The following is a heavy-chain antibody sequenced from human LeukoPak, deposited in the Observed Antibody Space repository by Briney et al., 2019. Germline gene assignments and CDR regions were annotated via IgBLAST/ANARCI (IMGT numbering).Heavy chain of an antibody. J-gene: IGHJ4*02. CDR3: AKDRDPLSSSGWPWAYFDY. D-gene: IGHD6-19*01. V-gene: IGHV3-23*01. CDR2: SGSGANT. CDR1: GFTFSNYA. Sequence: GGSLRLSCTASGFTFSNYALSWVRQAPGKGLEWVVSGSGANTYYADSVKGRFTISRDNSKNTVFLQMNSLRAEDTAVYYCAKDRDPLSSSGWPWAYFDYWGQGIMVIVSS.